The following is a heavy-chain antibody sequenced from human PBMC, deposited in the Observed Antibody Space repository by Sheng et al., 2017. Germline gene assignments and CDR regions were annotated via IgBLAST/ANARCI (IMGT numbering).Heavy chain of an antibody. V-gene: IGHV3-7*01. Sequence: EVQLVESGGGLVQPGGSLRLSCAASGFTFSSYWMNWVRLALGKGLEWVANVNQDGSEKNYVDSVRGRFTISRDNARNSLYLQMSSLRAEDTAVYYCVRSADYWGQGTLVTVSS. CDR1: GFTFSSYW. CDR3: VRSADY. J-gene: IGHJ4*02. CDR2: VNQDGSEK.